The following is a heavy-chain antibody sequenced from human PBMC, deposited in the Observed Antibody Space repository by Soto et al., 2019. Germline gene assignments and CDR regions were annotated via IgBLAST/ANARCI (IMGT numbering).Heavy chain of an antibody. Sequence: QPGGSLRLSCAASGFTFSSFALSWVRQAPGKGLEWVSAISGSGDGTDYADSVKGRFTISRDNSKNTLCLQMNSLRAEDTAVYYCAGPGYSSQDYWGQGALVTVSS. CDR1: GFTFSSFA. J-gene: IGHJ4*02. D-gene: IGHD5-18*01. CDR2: ISGSGDGT. CDR3: AGPGYSSQDY. V-gene: IGHV3-23*01.